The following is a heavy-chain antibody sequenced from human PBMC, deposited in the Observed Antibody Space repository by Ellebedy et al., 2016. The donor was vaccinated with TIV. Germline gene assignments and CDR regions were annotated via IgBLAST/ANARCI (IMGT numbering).Heavy chain of an antibody. J-gene: IGHJ4*02. CDR3: MRRWS. CDR2: IYSGGAT. D-gene: IGHD2-15*01. Sequence: PGGSLRLSCAASGFTVRGNYMSWVRQAPGKGLEWVSLIYSGGATHYADSVKGRFTISRDSSKNTLYLQMNSLRAEDTAVYYCMRRWSWGQGTLVTVSS. V-gene: IGHV3-66*04. CDR1: GFTVRGNY.